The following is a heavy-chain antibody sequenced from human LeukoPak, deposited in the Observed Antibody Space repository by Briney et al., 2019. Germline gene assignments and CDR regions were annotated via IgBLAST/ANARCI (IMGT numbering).Heavy chain of an antibody. CDR2: ISSSNNYI. CDR3: ARRCPNYYFDY. D-gene: IGHD2-2*01. Sequence: GGSLRLSCAASGFTFSNYNMNWVRQAPGKGLEWVSSISSSNNYIYYADSVKGRFTISRDNAKNSLYLQMHILRAEDTAVYLYARRCPNYYFDYWGQGTPVTVSS. J-gene: IGHJ4*02. V-gene: IGHV3-21*01. CDR1: GFTFSNYN.